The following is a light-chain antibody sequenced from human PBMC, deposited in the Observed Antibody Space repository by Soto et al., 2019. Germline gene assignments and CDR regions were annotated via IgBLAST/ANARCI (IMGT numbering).Light chain of an antibody. Sequence: IVMTQSPLSLPVTPGEPASISCRSSQSLLQSNGYNYLDWYLQKPGQSPQLLIYLGSNRASGVPDRFSGSGSDTDFTLTISRVEAEDVGVYYCMQALQTPPWTFGQGTKVDIK. V-gene: IGKV2-28*01. J-gene: IGKJ1*01. CDR3: MQALQTPPWT. CDR2: LGS. CDR1: QSLLQSNGYNY.